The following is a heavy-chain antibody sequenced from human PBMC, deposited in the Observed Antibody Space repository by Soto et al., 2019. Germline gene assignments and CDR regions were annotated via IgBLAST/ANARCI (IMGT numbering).Heavy chain of an antibody. J-gene: IGHJ4*02. CDR2: FDPEDGET. D-gene: IGHD3-16*01. CDR1: GYTLTELS. V-gene: IGHV1-24*01. CDR3: ATDGGRTYDY. Sequence: ASVKVSCKVSGYTLTELSMHWVRQAPGKGLEWMGGFDPEDGETIYAQKFQGRVTMTEDTSTDTAYMQLSSLRSEDAAVYYCATDGGRTYDYWGQGTLVTVSS.